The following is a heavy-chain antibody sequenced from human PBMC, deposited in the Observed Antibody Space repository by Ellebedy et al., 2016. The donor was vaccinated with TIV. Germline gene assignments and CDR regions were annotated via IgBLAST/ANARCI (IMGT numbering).Heavy chain of an antibody. J-gene: IGHJ4*02. CDR3: ARRVGREWYRYWPYFDY. CDR1: GYTFTDYY. Sequence: AASVKVSCKASGYTFTDYYMHWVRQAPGQGLEWMGWISAYNGNTNYAQKLQGRVTMTTDTSTSTAYMALRSLRSDDTAVYYCARRVGREWYRYWPYFDYWGQGTLVTVSS. V-gene: IGHV1-18*04. CDR2: ISAYNGNT. D-gene: IGHD3-16*02.